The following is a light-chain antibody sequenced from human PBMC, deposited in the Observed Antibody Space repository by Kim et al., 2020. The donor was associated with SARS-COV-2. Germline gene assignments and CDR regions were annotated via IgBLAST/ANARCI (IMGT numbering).Light chain of an antibody. CDR3: QQYNNWPLT. CDR2: GAY. V-gene: IGKV3-15*01. Sequence: VSPGERATLSRRASQSVSRNLAWYQEKPGQAPRLRIYGAYTRATGIPARFSGSGSGTEFTLTISSLQSEDFAVYYCQQYNNWPLTFGGGTKVDIK. J-gene: IGKJ4*01. CDR1: QSVSRN.